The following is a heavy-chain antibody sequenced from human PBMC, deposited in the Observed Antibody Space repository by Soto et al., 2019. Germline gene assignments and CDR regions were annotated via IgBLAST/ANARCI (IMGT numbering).Heavy chain of an antibody. D-gene: IGHD3-10*01. CDR3: ARDSYGSGYGMDV. V-gene: IGHV2-5*02. CDR2: IYWDDDK. Sequence: ITLKESGPTLVKPTQTLTLTCTFSGFSLTRGVAVGWIRQPPGKALEWLSLIYWDDDKRYSPSLKSRLTITQDXXKNQVVLTLTNLGPVDTATYYCARDSYGSGYGMDVWGQGTTVTVSS. J-gene: IGHJ6*02. CDR1: GFSLTRGVA.